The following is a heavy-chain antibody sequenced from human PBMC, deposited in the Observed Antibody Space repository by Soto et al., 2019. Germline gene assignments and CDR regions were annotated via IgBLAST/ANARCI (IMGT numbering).Heavy chain of an antibody. D-gene: IGHD6-19*01. V-gene: IGHV1-69*13. CDR2: IIPIFGTA. Sequence: ASVKVSCKASGGTFSSYAISWVRQAPGQGLVWMGGIIPIFGTANYAQKFQGRVTITADESTSTAYMELSSLRSEDTAVYYCARVRISGWSYYYYYYGMDVWGQGTTVTVSS. CDR3: ARVRISGWSYYYYYYGMDV. CDR1: GGTFSSYA. J-gene: IGHJ6*02.